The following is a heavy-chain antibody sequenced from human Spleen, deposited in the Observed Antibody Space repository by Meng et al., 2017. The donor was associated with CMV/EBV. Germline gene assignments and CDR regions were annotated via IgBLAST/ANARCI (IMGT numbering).Heavy chain of an antibody. CDR3: ARILYGGNPPFDY. D-gene: IGHD4-23*01. V-gene: IGHV1-46*01. CDR2: INPSGGST. Sequence: SVKVSCKASGYTFTSYGISWVRQDPGQGLEWMGIINPSGGSTTYARKFQGRVTMTRDTSTSKGYMELSSLRSEDTAVYFCARILYGGNPPFDYWGQGTLVTVSS. CDR1: GYTFTSYG. J-gene: IGHJ4*02.